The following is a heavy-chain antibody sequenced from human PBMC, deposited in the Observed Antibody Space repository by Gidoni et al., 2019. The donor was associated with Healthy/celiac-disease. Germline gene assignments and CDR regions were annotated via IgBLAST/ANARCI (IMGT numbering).Heavy chain of an antibody. D-gene: IGHD4-17*01. J-gene: IGHJ4*02. CDR3: ASPNDYGDGNEFVY. CDR2: IYHSGST. V-gene: IGHV4-38-2*02. Sequence: QVQLQESGPGLVKPSETLSLTCTVSGYSISSGYYWGWIRQPPGKGLEWIGSIYHSGSTYYNPSLKSRVTISVDTSKNQFSLKLSSVTAADTAVYYCASPNDYGDGNEFVYWGQGTLVTVSS. CDR1: GYSISSGYY.